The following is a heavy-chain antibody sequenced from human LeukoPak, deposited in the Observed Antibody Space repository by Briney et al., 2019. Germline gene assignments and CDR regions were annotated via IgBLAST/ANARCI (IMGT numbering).Heavy chain of an antibody. CDR1: GGSFSGYY. J-gene: IGHJ4*02. Sequence: SETLSLTCAVFGGSFSGYYWIWIRQPPGKGLEWIGEINHSGSTNYNPSLKSRVTISVDTSKNQFSLKLSSVTAADTAVYYCAREGYSYGFSYFDYWGQGTLVTVSS. CDR2: INHSGST. V-gene: IGHV4-34*01. D-gene: IGHD5-18*01. CDR3: AREGYSYGFSYFDY.